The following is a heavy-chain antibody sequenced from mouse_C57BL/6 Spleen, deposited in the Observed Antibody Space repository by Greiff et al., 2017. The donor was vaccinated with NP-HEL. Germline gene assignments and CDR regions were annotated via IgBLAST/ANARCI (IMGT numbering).Heavy chain of an antibody. CDR3: ARGGANFYYFDY. J-gene: IGHJ2*01. V-gene: IGHV5-17*01. CDR2: ISSGSSTI. Sequence: EVMLVESGGGLVKPGGSLKLSCAASGFTFSDYGMHWVRQAPEKGLEWVAYISSGSSTIYYADTVKGRFTISRDNAKNTLFLQMTSLRSEDTAMYYCARGGANFYYFDYWGQGTTLTVSS. D-gene: IGHD4-1*01. CDR1: GFTFSDYG.